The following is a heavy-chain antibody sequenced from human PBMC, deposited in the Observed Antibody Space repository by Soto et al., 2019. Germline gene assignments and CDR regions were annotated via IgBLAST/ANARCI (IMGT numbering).Heavy chain of an antibody. CDR2: IYWDEDK. Sequence: QITLKESGPTLVKPTQTLTLTCTFSGFSFISSGVGVGWIRQPPGRALEWLALIYWDEDKRYSPSLKGRLTITKDTPTNEVVLTMTDADPEDTGTYYCEHKGGRGAGMDVWGQGTTVTVS. D-gene: IGHD2-15*01. J-gene: IGHJ6*02. CDR3: EHKGGRGAGMDV. V-gene: IGHV2-5*02. CDR1: GFSFISSGVG.